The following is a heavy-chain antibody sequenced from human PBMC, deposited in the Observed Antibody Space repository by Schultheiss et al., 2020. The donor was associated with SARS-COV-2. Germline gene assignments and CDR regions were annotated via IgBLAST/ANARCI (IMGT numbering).Heavy chain of an antibody. V-gene: IGHV1-69*13. D-gene: IGHD6-19*01. Sequence: SVKVSCKASGGTFSSYAISWVRQAPGQGLEWMGGIIPIFGTANYAQKFQGRVTITADESTSTAYMELSSLRSEDTAVYYCARDSSGWQTTTRWGMDVWGQGTTVTVSS. CDR2: IIPIFGTA. J-gene: IGHJ6*02. CDR3: ARDSSGWQTTTRWGMDV. CDR1: GGTFSSYA.